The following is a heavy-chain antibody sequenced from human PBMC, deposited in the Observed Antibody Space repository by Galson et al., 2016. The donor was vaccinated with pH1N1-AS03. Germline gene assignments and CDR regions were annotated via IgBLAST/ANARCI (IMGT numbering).Heavy chain of an antibody. Sequence: SLRLSCAASGFTFSSYAMYWVRQAPGKGLEYVSAISGNGVSTYYANSVKGRFTISRDNSKNTLYLQMGSLRAEDMAVYYCARHVGGSYPNNLDYWGQGTLVIVSS. CDR2: ISGNGVST. D-gene: IGHD1-26*01. J-gene: IGHJ4*02. V-gene: IGHV3-64*01. CDR1: GFTFSSYA. CDR3: ARHVGGSYPNNLDY.